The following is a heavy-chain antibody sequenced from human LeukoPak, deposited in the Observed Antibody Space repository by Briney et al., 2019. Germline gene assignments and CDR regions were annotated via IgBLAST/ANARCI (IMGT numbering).Heavy chain of an antibody. J-gene: IGHJ5*02. Sequence: SETLSLTCAVYGGSFSGYYWSWIRQPPGKGLEWIGEINHSGSTNYNPSLKSRVTISVDTSKNQFSLKLSSVTAADTAVYYCARGPQNCSSTSCYRNWFDPWGQGTLVTVSS. D-gene: IGHD2-2*01. CDR3: ARGPQNCSSTSCYRNWFDP. V-gene: IGHV4-34*01. CDR1: GGSFSGYY. CDR2: INHSGST.